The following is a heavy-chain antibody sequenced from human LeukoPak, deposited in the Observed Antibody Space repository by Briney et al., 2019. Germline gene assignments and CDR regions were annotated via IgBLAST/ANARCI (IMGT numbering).Heavy chain of an antibody. CDR2: INHSGST. CDR1: NGSFSGYY. J-gene: IGHJ4*02. D-gene: IGHD3-10*01. CDR3: ARPYYYSSGSYPF. V-gene: IGHV4-34*01. Sequence: PSETLSLTCGVYNGSFSGYYWSWIRQPPGKGLEWIGEINHSGSTYYNPSLKSRVTISVDTSKNQFSLKVRSATAADTAMYYCARPYYYSSGSYPFWGQGTLVTVSS.